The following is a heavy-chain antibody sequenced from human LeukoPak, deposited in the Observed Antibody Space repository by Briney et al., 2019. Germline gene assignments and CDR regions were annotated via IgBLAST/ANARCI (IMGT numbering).Heavy chain of an antibody. J-gene: IGHJ4*02. CDR3: ARGYSGRMGFDY. V-gene: IGHV3-21*01. D-gene: IGHD2-15*01. CDR1: GFTFSSYS. CDR2: ISSSSSYI. Sequence: PGGSLRLSCAASGFTFSSYSMTWVRQAPGKGLEWVSSISSSSSYIYYADSVKGRFTISRDNAKNSLYLQMNSLRAEDTAVYYCARGYSGRMGFDYWGQGTLVTVSS.